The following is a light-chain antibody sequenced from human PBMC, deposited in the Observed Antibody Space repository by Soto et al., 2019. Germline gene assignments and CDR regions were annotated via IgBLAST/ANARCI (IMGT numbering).Light chain of an antibody. V-gene: IGLV2-23*01. CDR2: AGS. CDR3: CSYAGSQGTNYI. J-gene: IGLJ1*01. Sequence: QSVLTQAPSASGTPGQRVTISCSGSSSNIGSDFVSWYQQYAGKAPKLVIYAGSKRPSGVSDRFSAPKSGNTASLTISGLQAEDEADYYCCSYAGSQGTNYIFGTGTKVTVL. CDR1: SSNIGSDF.